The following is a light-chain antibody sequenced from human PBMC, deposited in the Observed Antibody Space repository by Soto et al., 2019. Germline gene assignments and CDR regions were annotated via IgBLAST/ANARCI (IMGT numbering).Light chain of an antibody. J-gene: IGKJ5*01. Sequence: IGGTPSPCTLPVNPGERATLSCRASQSVGSLLAWYQQKPGQAPRLLIYRASSRAAGISGSFSGSGSGTEFTLTITSLQSEDFAVYYCQQYNEWPITFGQG. CDR1: QSVGSL. CDR3: QQYNEWPIT. V-gene: IGKV3-15*01. CDR2: RAS.